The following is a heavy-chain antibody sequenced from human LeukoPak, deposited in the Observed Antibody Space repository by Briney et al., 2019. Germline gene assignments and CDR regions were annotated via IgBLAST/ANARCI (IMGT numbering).Heavy chain of an antibody. CDR3: AREGGSGPYYYGMDV. V-gene: IGHV1-3*01. CDR1: GYTFTSYA. J-gene: IGHJ6*02. D-gene: IGHD6-19*01. Sequence: ASVTVSCTASGYTFTSYAMHWVRQAPGQRLEWMGWINAGNGNTKYSQKFQGRVTITRDTSASTAYMELSSLRSEDTAVYYCAREGGSGPYYYGMDVWGQGTTVTVSS. CDR2: INAGNGNT.